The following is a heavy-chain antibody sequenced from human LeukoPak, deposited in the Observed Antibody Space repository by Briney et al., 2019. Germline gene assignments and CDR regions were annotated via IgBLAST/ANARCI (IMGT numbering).Heavy chain of an antibody. CDR1: GGSISSYY. J-gene: IGHJ3*02. D-gene: IGHD3-10*01. CDR2: IYYSGST. V-gene: IGHV4-59*01. Sequence: SETLSLTCTVSGGSISSYYWSWIRQPPGKGLEWIGYIYYSGSTNYNPSLKSRVTISVDTSKNQFSLKLSSVTAADTAVYYCAREALNLTMDAFDIWGQGTMVTVSS. CDR3: AREALNLTMDAFDI.